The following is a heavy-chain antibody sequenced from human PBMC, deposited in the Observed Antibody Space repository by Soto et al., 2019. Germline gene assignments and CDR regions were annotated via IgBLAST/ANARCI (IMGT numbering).Heavy chain of an antibody. CDR1: GYTFTSYG. V-gene: IGHV1-18*01. J-gene: IGHJ5*02. Sequence: QVQLVQSGAEVKKPGASVKVSCKASGYTFTSYGISWVRQXPGXXLXXXXXISAYKDNTNYAQKLQGRVTMTTDTSTXXXXXXXXXXXXXXXXXXXXXXXXXXXXXXXXXYWXDPWGQGTLVTVSS. CDR3: XXXXXXXXXXXXXYWXDP. CDR2: ISAYKDNT.